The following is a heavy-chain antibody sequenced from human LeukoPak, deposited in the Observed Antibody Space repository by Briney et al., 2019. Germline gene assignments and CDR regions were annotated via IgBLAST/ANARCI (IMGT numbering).Heavy chain of an antibody. Sequence: HAGGSLRLSCAASGFTFSSYAMSWVRQAPGKGLEWVSAISGSGGSTYYADSVKGRFIISRDNSKNTLFLQMNSLRAEDTAVYYCAKFAVVSDPYMDVWGKGTTVTVSS. D-gene: IGHD3-3*01. CDR3: AKFAVVSDPYMDV. CDR1: GFTFSSYA. J-gene: IGHJ6*03. CDR2: ISGSGGST. V-gene: IGHV3-23*01.